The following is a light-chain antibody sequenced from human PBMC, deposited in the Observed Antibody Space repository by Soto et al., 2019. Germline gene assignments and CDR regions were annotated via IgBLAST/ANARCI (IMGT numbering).Light chain of an antibody. V-gene: IGKV4-1*01. CDR2: WAS. CDR3: QQYYSTPLT. J-gene: IGKJ1*01. CDR1: QSVLYSSNNKNY. Sequence: DIVMTQSPDSLAVSLGERATINCKSSQSVLYSSNNKNYLAWYQQKPGQPPKLLIYWASTRESWVPDRFSGSGSGTDFTLTISSLQAEDMAVYYCQQYYSTPLTFGQGTKVEIK.